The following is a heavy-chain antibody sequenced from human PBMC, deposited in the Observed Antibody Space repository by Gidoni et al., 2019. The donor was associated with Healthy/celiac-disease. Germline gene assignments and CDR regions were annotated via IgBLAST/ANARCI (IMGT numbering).Heavy chain of an antibody. Sequence: EVQLVESGGGLVQPGRSLRLSCAASGFPFDDYAMHWVRQAPGKGLGWFSGISWNSGSIGYADAVKGRFTISRDNAKNSLYLQMNSLRAEDTALYYCAKDRSTMVRVLDYWGQGTLVTVSS. CDR1: GFPFDDYA. CDR3: AKDRSTMVRVLDY. J-gene: IGHJ4*02. D-gene: IGHD3-10*01. CDR2: ISWNSGSI. V-gene: IGHV3-9*01.